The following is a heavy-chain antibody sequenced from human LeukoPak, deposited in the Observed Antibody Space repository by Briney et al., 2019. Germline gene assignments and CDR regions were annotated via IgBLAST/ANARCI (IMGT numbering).Heavy chain of an antibody. CDR1: GFTFSSYG. CDR2: ISYDGSNK. D-gene: IGHD6-19*01. Sequence: GGSLRLSCAASGFTFSSYGMHWICQAPGQGLEWVAVISYDGSNKYYADSVKGRFTISRDNSKNTLYLQMNSLRAEDTAVYYCAKELLAGTVDYWGQGTLVTVSS. J-gene: IGHJ4*02. CDR3: AKELLAGTVDY. V-gene: IGHV3-30*18.